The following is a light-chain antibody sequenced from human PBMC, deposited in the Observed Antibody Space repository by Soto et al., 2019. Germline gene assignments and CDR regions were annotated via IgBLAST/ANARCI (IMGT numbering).Light chain of an antibody. CDR1: SSDIGGSNY. CDR3: YSSRSSSSTFYV. Sequence: QSALTQPASVSGSPGQSITISCAGTSSDIGGSNYVSWYQQHPGKAPKLMIYGVSNRPSGVSNPFSGSKSGNTASLTISGLQDEDEADYFCYSSRSSSSTFYVFGTGTKLTVL. V-gene: IGLV2-14*03. J-gene: IGLJ1*01. CDR2: GVS.